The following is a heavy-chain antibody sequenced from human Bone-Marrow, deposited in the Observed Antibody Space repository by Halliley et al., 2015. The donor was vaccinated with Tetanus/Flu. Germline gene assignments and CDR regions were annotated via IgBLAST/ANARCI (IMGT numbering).Heavy chain of an antibody. CDR2: DSSES. CDR3: AKEDSRDHDEDEWFFLES. V-gene: IGHV3-30*02. D-gene: IGHD3-3*01. Sequence: DSSESFYGDSVKGRFTISRDNSRNTLYLQMKNMRREDTAVYYCAKEDSRDHDEDEWFFLESWGQGTLVIVSS. J-gene: IGHJ4*02.